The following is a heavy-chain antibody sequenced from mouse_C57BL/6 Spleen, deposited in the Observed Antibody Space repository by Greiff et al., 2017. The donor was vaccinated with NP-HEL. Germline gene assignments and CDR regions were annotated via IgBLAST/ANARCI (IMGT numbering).Heavy chain of an antibody. J-gene: IGHJ2*01. V-gene: IGHV5-6*01. CDR2: ISSGGSYT. Sequence: EVKLVESGGDLVKPGGSLKLSCAASGFTFSSYGMSWVRQTPDKRLEWVATISSGGSYTYYPDSVKGRFTISRDNAKNTLYLQMSSLKAEDTAMYYCARPIYYCSSYFDYWGKGTTLTVSS. CDR1: GFTFSSYG. D-gene: IGHD1-1*01. CDR3: ARPIYYCSSYFDY.